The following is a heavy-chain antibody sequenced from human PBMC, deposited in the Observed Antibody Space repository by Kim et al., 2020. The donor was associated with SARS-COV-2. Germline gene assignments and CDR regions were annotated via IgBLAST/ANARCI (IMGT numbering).Heavy chain of an antibody. CDR3: ARDWYYDFWSGASSYMDV. CDR1: GFTVSSNY. Sequence: GGSLRLSCAASGFTVSSNYMSWVRQAPGKGLEWVSVIYSGGSTYYADSVKGRFTISRDNSKNTPYLQMNSLGAEDTAVYYCARDWYYDFWSGASSYMDVWGKGTTVTVSS. J-gene: IGHJ6*03. CDR2: IYSGGST. V-gene: IGHV3-66*01. D-gene: IGHD3-3*01.